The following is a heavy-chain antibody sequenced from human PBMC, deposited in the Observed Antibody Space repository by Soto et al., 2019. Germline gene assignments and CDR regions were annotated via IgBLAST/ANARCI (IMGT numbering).Heavy chain of an antibody. CDR3: ARDDDYPDNGFEY. V-gene: IGHV3-33*01. J-gene: IGHJ4*02. CDR2: ILNDASGH. Sequence: QVQLVESGGGVVQPGTSLRLSCAASGFTFSRHGMHWVRQTPGKGLEWLAVILNDASGHWYADSVKGRFTIFRDNFENTLYLQLTGLRLEETAMYYCARDDDYPDNGFEYWGQGTLVIVSS. D-gene: IGHD4-17*01. CDR1: GFTFSRHG.